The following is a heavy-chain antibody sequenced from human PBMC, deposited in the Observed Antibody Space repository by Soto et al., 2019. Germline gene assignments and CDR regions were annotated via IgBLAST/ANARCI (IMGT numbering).Heavy chain of an antibody. CDR1: GGSFRGYF. V-gene: IGHV4-34*10. J-gene: IGHJ4*02. CDR2: INHSGIT. Sequence: PSETLSLTCAVYGGSFRGYFWSWIRQPPGKGLEWIGEINHSGITSYSPSLGSRVTTSVDTPKNQFSLRLRSVTAADTAIYYCARHCGGDCSYYFDYWGQGTLVTV. CDR3: ARHCGGDCSYYFDY. D-gene: IGHD2-21*02.